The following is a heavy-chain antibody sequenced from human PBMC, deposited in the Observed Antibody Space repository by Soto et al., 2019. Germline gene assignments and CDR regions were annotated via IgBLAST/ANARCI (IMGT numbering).Heavy chain of an antibody. CDR1: GGSISSYY. CDR3: AREGPGVSSSSWRNWFDP. D-gene: IGHD6-6*01. Sequence: SETLSLTCTVSGGSISSYYWSWIRQPSGKGLEWIGRIYTSGSTNYNPSLKSRVTMSVDTSKNQFSLKLSSVTAADTAVYYCAREGPGVSSSSWRNWFDPWGQGTLVTVSS. CDR2: IYTSGST. V-gene: IGHV4-4*07. J-gene: IGHJ5*02.